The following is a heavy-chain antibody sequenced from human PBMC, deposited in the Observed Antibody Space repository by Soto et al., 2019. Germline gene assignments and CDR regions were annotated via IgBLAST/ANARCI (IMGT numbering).Heavy chain of an antibody. V-gene: IGHV3-30*18. CDR3: AKDPLSGIAAAIGWFDP. CDR1: GFTFSSYG. CDR2: ISYDGSNK. D-gene: IGHD6-13*01. Sequence: QVQLMESGGGVVQPGRSLRLSCAASGFTFSSYGMHWVRQAPGKGLEWVAVISYDGSNKYYADSVKGQFTISRDNYKTTLYLQMNSLRDEDTAVYYCAKDPLSGIAAAIGWFDPWGQGTLVTVSS. J-gene: IGHJ5*02.